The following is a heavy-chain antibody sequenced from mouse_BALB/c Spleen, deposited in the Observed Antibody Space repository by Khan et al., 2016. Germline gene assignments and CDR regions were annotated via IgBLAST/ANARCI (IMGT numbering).Heavy chain of an antibody. V-gene: IGHV1S56*01. CDR2: IYPGNVNT. CDR3: ARNYYRYDEGLAY. D-gene: IGHD2-14*01. J-gene: IGHJ3*01. Sequence: VQLQESGPELVKPGASVRISCKASGYTFTTYYIHWVKQRPGQGLEWIGWIYPGNVNTKYNEKFKGKATLTADKSSSTAYMQLSSLTSEDSAVYFWARNYYRYDEGLAYWGQGTLVTVSA. CDR1: GYTFTTYY.